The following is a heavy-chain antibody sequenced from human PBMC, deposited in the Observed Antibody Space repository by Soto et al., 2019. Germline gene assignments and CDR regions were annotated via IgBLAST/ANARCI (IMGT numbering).Heavy chain of an antibody. CDR1: GGTFSSYA. V-gene: IGHV1-69*01. J-gene: IGHJ5*02. CDR2: IIPIFGTA. CDR3: ARDQEDYGSGNSWFDP. D-gene: IGHD3-10*01. Sequence: QVQLVQSGAEVKKPGSSVKVSCKASGGTFSSYAISWVRQDPGQGLEWMGGIIPIFGTANYAQKFQGRVTITADESTSTAYMELSSLRSEDTAVYYCARDQEDYGSGNSWFDPWGQGSLVTVSS.